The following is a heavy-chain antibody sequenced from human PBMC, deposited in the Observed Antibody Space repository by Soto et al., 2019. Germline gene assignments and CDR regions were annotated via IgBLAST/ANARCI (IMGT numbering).Heavy chain of an antibody. D-gene: IGHD3-3*02. J-gene: IGHJ6*02. V-gene: IGHV3-21*01. CDR1: GFTFSRNT. Sequence: GGSLRLSCVTSGFTFSRNTMNWVRQAPGKGLEWVASITSSGSYVYYAYSMKGRFRASRDNAKNSLSLQMGSLRPDDTAIYSCVKDEGIEAMDVWGQGTTVTVSS. CDR2: ITSSGSYV. CDR3: VKDEGIEAMDV.